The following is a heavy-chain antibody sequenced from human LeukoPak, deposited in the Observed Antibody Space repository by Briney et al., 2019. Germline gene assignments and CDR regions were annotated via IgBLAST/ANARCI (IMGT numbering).Heavy chain of an antibody. V-gene: IGHV1-2*02. Sequence: GASVKVSCKASGYTFTGYYMHWVRQAPGQGLEWMGWINPNSGGTNYAQKFQGRVTMTRDTSISTAYMELSRLRSDDTAVYYYARGDSSGWHAFDIWGQGTMVTVSS. CDR3: ARGDSSGWHAFDI. CDR1: GYTFTGYY. D-gene: IGHD6-19*01. CDR2: INPNSGGT. J-gene: IGHJ3*02.